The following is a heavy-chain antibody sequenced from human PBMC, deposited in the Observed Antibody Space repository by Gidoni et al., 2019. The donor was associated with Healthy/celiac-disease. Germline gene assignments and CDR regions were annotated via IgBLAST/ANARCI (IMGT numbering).Heavy chain of an antibody. J-gene: IGHJ4*02. CDR2: KIPIFGKA. CDR1: GCPFRSYA. CDR3: ARDRSAGWELPCFDY. V-gene: IGHV1-69*12. Sequence: HVQLWPSGAEVKKPGASVKVSCKASGCPFRSYASRWVRQAPGQGRVWMGGKIPIFGKANYAQKCQGRVTSTADESTSTGYMELSRLRSEDKAGYYCARDRSAGWELPCFDYWGQGTLVTVSS. D-gene: IGHD1-26*01.